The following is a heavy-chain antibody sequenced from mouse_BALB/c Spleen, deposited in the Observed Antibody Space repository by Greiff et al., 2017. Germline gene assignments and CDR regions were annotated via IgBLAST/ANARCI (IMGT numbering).Heavy chain of an antibody. CDR2: ISSGGST. CDR3: ARERDYYGSSSYFDY. Sequence: EVQLQQSGGGLVKPGGSLKLSCAASGFTFSSYAMSWVRQTPGKRLEWVASISSGGSTYYPDSVKGRFTISRDNARNILYLQMSSLRSEDTAMYYCARERDYYGSSSYFDYWGQGTTLTVSS. J-gene: IGHJ2*01. CDR1: GFTFSSYA. V-gene: IGHV5-6-5*01. D-gene: IGHD1-1*01.